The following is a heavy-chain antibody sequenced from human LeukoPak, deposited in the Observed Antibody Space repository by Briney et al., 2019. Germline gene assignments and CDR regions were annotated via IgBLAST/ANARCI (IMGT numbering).Heavy chain of an antibody. CDR1: GFTFSSYG. D-gene: IGHD5-12*01. CDR3: AKDDGGYDLRSRYYYGMDV. V-gene: IGHV3-30*18. CDR2: ISYDGSNK. J-gene: IGHJ6*02. Sequence: GGSLRLSCAASGFTFSSYGMHWVRQAPGKGLEWVAVISYDGSNKYYADSVKGRFTISRDNSKNTLYLQMNSLRAEDTAVYYCAKDDGGYDLRSRYYYGMDVWGQGTTVTISS.